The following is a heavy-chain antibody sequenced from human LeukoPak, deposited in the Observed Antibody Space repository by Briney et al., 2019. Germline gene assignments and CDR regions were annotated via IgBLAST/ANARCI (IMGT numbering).Heavy chain of an antibody. D-gene: IGHD3-22*01. CDR1: GGSISSGGYY. J-gene: IGHJ4*02. CDR3: ARVLYYYDSSGWWALDY. Sequence: SETLSLTCTVSGGSISSGGYYWGWIRQHPGKGLEWIGYIYYSGSTYYNPSLKSRVTISVDTSKNQFSLKLSSVTAADTAVYYCARVLYYYDSSGWWALDYWGQGTLVTVSS. CDR2: IYYSGST. V-gene: IGHV4-31*03.